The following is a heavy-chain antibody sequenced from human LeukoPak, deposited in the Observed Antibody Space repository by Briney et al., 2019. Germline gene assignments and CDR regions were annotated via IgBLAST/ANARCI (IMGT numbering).Heavy chain of an antibody. CDR1: GYTFTSYY. D-gene: IGHD6-13*01. Sequence: GASVKVSCKASGYTFTSYYMDWVRQAPGQGLEWMGIINPSGGSTSYAEKFQGRVTMTGDTSTSTVYMELSSLRSEDTAVYYCARDRGYSSSWYVFDYWGQGSLVTVSS. CDR2: INPSGGST. J-gene: IGHJ4*02. CDR3: ARDRGYSSSWYVFDY. V-gene: IGHV1-46*01.